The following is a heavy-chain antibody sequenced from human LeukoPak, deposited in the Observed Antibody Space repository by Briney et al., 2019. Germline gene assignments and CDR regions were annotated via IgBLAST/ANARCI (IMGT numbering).Heavy chain of an antibody. CDR1: GGSISSGDYY. Sequence: SQTLSLTCTVSGGSISSGDYYWSWIRQPPGKGLEWIGYIYYSGSTNYNPSLKSRVTISVDTSKNQFSLKLSSVTAADTAVYYCARALYSNYVRRGYYFDYWGQGTLVTVSS. J-gene: IGHJ4*02. V-gene: IGHV4-61*08. CDR3: ARALYSNYVRRGYYFDY. D-gene: IGHD4-11*01. CDR2: IYYSGST.